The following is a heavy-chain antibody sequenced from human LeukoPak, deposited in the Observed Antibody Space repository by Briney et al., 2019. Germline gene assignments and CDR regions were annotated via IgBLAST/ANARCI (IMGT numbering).Heavy chain of an antibody. J-gene: IGHJ4*02. CDR3: ARVYYDSSGYYWEYYFDY. V-gene: IGHV1-18*01. CDR1: GYTFTSYG. CDR2: ISAYNGNT. Sequence: ASVKVSCKASGYTFTSYGISWVRQAPGQGLEWMGWISAYNGNTNYAQKLQGRVTMTTDTSTSTAYMELRSLRSEDTAVYYCARVYYDSSGYYWEYYFDYWGQGTLVTVSS. D-gene: IGHD3-22*01.